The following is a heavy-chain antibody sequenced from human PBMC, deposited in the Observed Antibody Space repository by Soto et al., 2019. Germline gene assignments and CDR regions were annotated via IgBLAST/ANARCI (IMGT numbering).Heavy chain of an antibody. J-gene: IGHJ4*02. Sequence: GESLKISCKGSGYSFTSYWIGWVRQMPGKGLEWMGIIYPGDSDTRYSPSFQGQVTISADKSISTAYLQWSSLKASDTAMYYCARPNYPGTPPGSGSYPLVYWGQGTLVTVSS. CDR2: IYPGDSDT. V-gene: IGHV5-51*01. D-gene: IGHD3-10*01. CDR1: GYSFTSYW. CDR3: ARPNYPGTPPGSGSYPLVY.